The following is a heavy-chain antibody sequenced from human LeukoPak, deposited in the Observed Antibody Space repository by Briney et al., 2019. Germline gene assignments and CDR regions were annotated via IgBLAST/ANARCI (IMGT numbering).Heavy chain of an antibody. V-gene: IGHV1-69*04. CDR3: ARCVVGACNWFDP. CDR2: IIPILGIA. D-gene: IGHD1-26*01. CDR1: GGTFSSYA. Sequence: SVKVSCKACGGTFSSYAISWVRQAPRQGLEWMGRIIPILGIANYAQKFQGRVTITADKSTSTAYMELSSLRSEDTAVYYCARCVVGACNWFDPWGQGTLVTVSS. J-gene: IGHJ5*02.